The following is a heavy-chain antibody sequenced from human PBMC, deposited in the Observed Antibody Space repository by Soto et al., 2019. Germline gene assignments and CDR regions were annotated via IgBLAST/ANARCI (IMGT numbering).Heavy chain of an antibody. J-gene: IGHJ6*02. CDR2: ISGSGSYK. CDR3: ARDLLPGQWLLNHYYYGMDV. V-gene: IGHV3-23*01. Sequence: PVGSLRLSCAASGFTSSNYSMSWVRQAPGRGLEWVSGISGSGSYKYYADSVKGRFTISRDNSKNTLYLQMNSLRAEDTAVYYCARDLLPGQWLLNHYYYGMDVWGQGTTVTVSS. CDR1: GFTSSNYS. D-gene: IGHD6-19*01.